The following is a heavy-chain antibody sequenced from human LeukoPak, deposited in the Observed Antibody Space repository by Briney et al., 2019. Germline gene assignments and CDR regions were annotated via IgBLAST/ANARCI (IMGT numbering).Heavy chain of an antibody. CDR3: ARAARFLEWLLLDY. CDR2: INHSGST. Sequence: PSETLSLTCAVYGGSFSGYYWSWIRQPPGKGLEWIGEINHSGSTNYNPFLKSRVTISVDTSKNQFSLKLSSVTAADTAVYYCARAARFLEWLLLDYWGQGTLVTVSS. D-gene: IGHD3-3*01. V-gene: IGHV4-34*01. CDR1: GGSFSGYY. J-gene: IGHJ4*02.